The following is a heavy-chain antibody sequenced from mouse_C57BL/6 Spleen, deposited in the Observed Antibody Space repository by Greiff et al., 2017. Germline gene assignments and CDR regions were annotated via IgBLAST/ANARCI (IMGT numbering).Heavy chain of an antibody. V-gene: IGHV1-55*01. CDR2: IYPGSGST. Sequence: QVQLQQPGAELVKPGASVKMSCKASGYTFTSYWITWVKQRPGQGLEWIGDIYPGSGSTNYNEKFKSKATLTVDTSSGTAYMQLSSLTSEDSAVYYCARSEYYGSSYIYFDDWGQGTTLTVSS. D-gene: IGHD1-1*01. CDR3: ARSEYYGSSYIYFDD. CDR1: GYTFTSYW. J-gene: IGHJ2*01.